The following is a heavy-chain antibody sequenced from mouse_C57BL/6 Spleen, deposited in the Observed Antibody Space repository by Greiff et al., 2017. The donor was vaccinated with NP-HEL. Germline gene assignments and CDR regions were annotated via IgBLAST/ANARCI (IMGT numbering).Heavy chain of an antibody. V-gene: IGHV1-53*01. Sequence: QVQLQQPGTELVKPGASVKLSCKASGYTFTSYWMHWVKQRPGQGLEWIGNINPSNGGTNYNEKFKSKATLTVDKSSSTAYMQLSSRTSEDSAVYYCARTGGVYYGNYDYWGQGTTLTVSS. CDR1: GYTFTSYW. CDR2: INPSNGGT. D-gene: IGHD2-1*01. J-gene: IGHJ2*01. CDR3: ARTGGVYYGNYDY.